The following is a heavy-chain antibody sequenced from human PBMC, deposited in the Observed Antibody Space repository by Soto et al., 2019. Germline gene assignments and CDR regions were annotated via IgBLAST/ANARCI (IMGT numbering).Heavy chain of an antibody. Sequence: QVQLQESGPGLVKPSQTLSLTCTVSGGSVSSGTYYWSWIRQHPGKGLEWIGYIYYSGTTYSNPSLKSRITISVDTSKNQFSLKLRSVTAAETAMYYCAREVEDSGHDYWGQGTLVTVSS. CDR1: GGSVSSGTYY. J-gene: IGHJ4*02. CDR2: IYYSGTT. D-gene: IGHD5-12*01. CDR3: AREVEDSGHDY. V-gene: IGHV4-31*03.